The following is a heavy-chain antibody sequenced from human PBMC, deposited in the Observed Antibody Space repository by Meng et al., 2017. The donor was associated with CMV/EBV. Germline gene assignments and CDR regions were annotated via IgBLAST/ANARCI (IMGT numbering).Heavy chain of an antibody. CDR3: AKDIRVTMVRGGNYYYYGMDV. D-gene: IGHD3-10*01. CDR1: GFTFSSYA. J-gene: IGHJ6*02. CDR2: IYSGGSST. V-gene: IGHV3-23*03. Sequence: GGSLRLSCAASGFTFSSYAMSWVRQAPGKGLEWVSVIYSGGSSTYYADSVEGRFTISRDNSKNTLYLQMNSLRAEDTAVYYCAKDIRVTMVRGGNYYYYGMDVWGQGTTVTVSS.